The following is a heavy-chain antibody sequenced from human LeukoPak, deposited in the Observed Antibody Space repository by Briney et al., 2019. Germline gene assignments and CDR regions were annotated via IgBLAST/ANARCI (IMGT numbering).Heavy chain of an antibody. CDR1: GFTFSSYA. Sequence: GRSLRLSCAASGFTFSSYAMHWVRQAPGKGLEWVAVISYDGSNKYYADSVKGRFTISRDNSKNTLYLQMNSLRAEDTAVYYCAKDTSFYYYDSSGRFDYWGQGTLVTVSS. CDR2: ISYDGSNK. V-gene: IGHV3-30-3*01. J-gene: IGHJ4*02. CDR3: AKDTSFYYYDSSGRFDY. D-gene: IGHD3-22*01.